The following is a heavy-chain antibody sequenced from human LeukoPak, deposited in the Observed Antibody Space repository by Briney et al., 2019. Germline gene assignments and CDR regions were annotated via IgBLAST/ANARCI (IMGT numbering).Heavy chain of an antibody. CDR1: GGSMTGNY. CDR2: IYSSGST. Sequence: SETLSLTCTVSGGSMTGNYGRWLRQSPGRGLEWSGYIYSSGSTNYHPSLQSRITLSIDTSKPQFSLRLSSVTAADAAVYYCARRRDYYHSGVYKGPLFDYWGQGTLVTVSS. CDR3: ARRRDYYHSGVYKGPLFDY. D-gene: IGHD3-22*01. V-gene: IGHV4-59*01. J-gene: IGHJ4*02.